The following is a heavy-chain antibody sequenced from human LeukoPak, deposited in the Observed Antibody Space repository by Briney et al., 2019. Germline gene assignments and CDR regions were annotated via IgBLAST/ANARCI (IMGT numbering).Heavy chain of an antibody. CDR3: AKAHHSYCSSTSCYTFDY. J-gene: IGHJ4*02. CDR2: ISGSGCST. V-gene: IGHV3-23*01. Sequence: GGSLRLSCAASGFTFSSYGMSWVRQAPGKGLEGVSAISGSGCSTYYADSVKGRFTISRDNSKNTLYLQINSLRAEDTAVYYCAKAHHSYCSSTSCYTFDYWGQGTLVTVSS. D-gene: IGHD2-2*02. CDR1: GFTFSSYG.